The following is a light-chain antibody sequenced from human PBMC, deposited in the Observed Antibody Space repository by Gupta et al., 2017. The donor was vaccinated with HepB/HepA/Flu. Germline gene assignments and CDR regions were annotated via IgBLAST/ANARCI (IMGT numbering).Light chain of an antibody. J-gene: IGKJ4*01. Sequence: DILMTPSPASLSVSLCERATINFKSSQSVLYSSKSKKYLDWYQQKPGQPPKLLISWASTRESGVPDRFSGSGSGTDFTLTISSRQAEDVAGYYCQQKHSTPTPFGGGTKVEIK. V-gene: IGKV4-1*01. CDR1: QSVLYSSKSKKY. CDR2: WAS. CDR3: QQKHSTPTP.